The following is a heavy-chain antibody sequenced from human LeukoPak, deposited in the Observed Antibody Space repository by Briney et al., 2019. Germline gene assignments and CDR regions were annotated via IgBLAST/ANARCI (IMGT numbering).Heavy chain of an antibody. CDR2: ISDDGSNK. Sequence: PGGSLRLSCAASGFTFSSYAMHWVRQAPGKGLEWVTLISDDGSNKYYADSVKGRFTISRDISKNTLYLQMNSLRPEDTAVYYCARDTHYGSPNYFDYWGQGTLVTVSS. CDR3: ARDTHYGSPNYFDY. D-gene: IGHD4-17*01. V-gene: IGHV3-30-3*01. CDR1: GFTFSSYA. J-gene: IGHJ4*02.